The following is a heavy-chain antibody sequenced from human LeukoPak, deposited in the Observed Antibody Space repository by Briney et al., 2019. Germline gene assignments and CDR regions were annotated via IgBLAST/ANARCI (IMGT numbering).Heavy chain of an antibody. Sequence: GRSLRLSCAASGFTFSSYAMHWVRQAPGKGLEWVAVISYDGSNKYYADSVKGRSTISRDNSKNTLYLQMNSLRAEDTAVYYCARGRWGYYFDYWGQGTLVTVSS. V-gene: IGHV3-30*04. CDR2: ISYDGSNK. J-gene: IGHJ4*02. CDR1: GFTFSSYA. D-gene: IGHD3-22*01. CDR3: ARGRWGYYFDY.